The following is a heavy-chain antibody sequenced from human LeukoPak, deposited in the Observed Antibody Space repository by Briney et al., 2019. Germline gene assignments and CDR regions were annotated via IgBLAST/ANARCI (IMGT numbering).Heavy chain of an antibody. CDR3: AKGGRVAARPSDY. J-gene: IGHJ4*02. D-gene: IGHD6-6*01. CDR1: GFTFSSYA. Sequence: GGALRLSCAASGFTFSSYAMSWVRQAPGKGLEWVSAISGSGGSTYYADSVKGRFTISSNNSNNTLYLQINSLRAEDTAVFYCAKGGRVAARPSDYWGQGTLVTVSS. V-gene: IGHV3-23*01. CDR2: ISGSGGST.